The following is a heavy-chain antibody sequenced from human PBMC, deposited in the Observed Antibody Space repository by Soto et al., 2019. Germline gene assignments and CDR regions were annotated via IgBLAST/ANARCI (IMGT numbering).Heavy chain of an antibody. V-gene: IGHV3-30-3*01. Sequence: QVQLVESGGGVVQPGRSLRLSCAASGFTFSSYAMHWVRQAPGEGLEWVAVISYDGSNKYYADSVKGRFTISRDNSKNTLYLQMNSLRAEDTAVYYCARDHYYDSSGYYTSAFDIWGQGTMVTVSS. CDR1: GFTFSSYA. CDR2: ISYDGSNK. J-gene: IGHJ3*02. D-gene: IGHD3-22*01. CDR3: ARDHYYDSSGYYTSAFDI.